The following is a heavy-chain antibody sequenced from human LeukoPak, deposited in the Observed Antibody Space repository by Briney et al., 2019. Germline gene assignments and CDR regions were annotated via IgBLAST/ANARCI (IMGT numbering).Heavy chain of an antibody. Sequence: ASVKVSCKASGYTFTGYYMHWVRQAPGQGLEWMGWINPNSGGTNYAQKFQGRVTMTRDTSISTAYMELSRLRSDDTAVYYCARVKGGYPNWFDPWGQGTLVTVSS. CDR1: GYTFTGYY. V-gene: IGHV1-2*02. D-gene: IGHD5-18*01. CDR3: ARVKGGYPNWFDP. J-gene: IGHJ5*02. CDR2: INPNSGGT.